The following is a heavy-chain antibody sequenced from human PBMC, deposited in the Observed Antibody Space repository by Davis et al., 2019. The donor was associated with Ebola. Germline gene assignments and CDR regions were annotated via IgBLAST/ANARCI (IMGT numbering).Heavy chain of an antibody. CDR2: ISAYNGNT. CDR3: ARDKWVGWFGEFPGYYYYYMDV. D-gene: IGHD3-10*01. V-gene: IGHV1-18*04. J-gene: IGHJ6*03. Sequence: ASAKVSCKASGYTSTSYGISWVRQAPGQGLEWMGWISAYNGNTNYAQKLQGRVTMTTDTSASTAYMELSSLRSEDTAVYYCARDKWVGWFGEFPGYYYYYMDVWGKGTTVTVSS. CDR1: GYTSTSYG.